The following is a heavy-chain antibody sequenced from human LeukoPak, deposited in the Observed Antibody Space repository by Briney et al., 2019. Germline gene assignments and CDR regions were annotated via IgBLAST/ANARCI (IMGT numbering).Heavy chain of an antibody. V-gene: IGHV3-7*01. CDR2: INPGGSGK. Sequence: EGSLRLSCAVSEFTFSHFAMHWVRQAPGKGLEWVANINPGGSGKRYVDSVKGRFTIARDNADNSLSLQMNSLRAEDTAVYYCASWGAGGNSWGQGTLVTVSS. J-gene: IGHJ4*02. CDR1: EFTFSHFA. D-gene: IGHD3-16*01. CDR3: ASWGAGGNS.